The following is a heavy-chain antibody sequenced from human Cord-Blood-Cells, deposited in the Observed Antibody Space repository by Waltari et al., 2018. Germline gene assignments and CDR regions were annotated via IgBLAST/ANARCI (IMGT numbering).Heavy chain of an antibody. V-gene: IGHV1-24*01. Sequence: QVQLVQSGAEVKKPGASVKVSCKVSGYTLTELSMPWVRQAHGKGLEWMGGFDPEDGETIYAQKFQGRVTMTEDTSTDTAYMELSSLRSEDTAVYYCATSCSTSCYWDNWFDPWGQGTLVTVSS. D-gene: IGHD2-2*01. CDR2: FDPEDGET. CDR3: ATSCSTSCYWDNWFDP. CDR1: GYTLTELS. J-gene: IGHJ5*02.